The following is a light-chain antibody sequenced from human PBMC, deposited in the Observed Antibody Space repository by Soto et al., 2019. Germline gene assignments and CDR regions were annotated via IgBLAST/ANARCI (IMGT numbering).Light chain of an antibody. CDR3: SSYTSSSYVV. J-gene: IGLJ2*01. Sequence: QSALTQPPSVSGPPGQSVTISCTGTSSDVGSYNRVSWYQQPPGTAPKLMIYEVSNRPSGVPDRFSGSKSGNTASLTISGLQAEDEADYYCSSYTSSSYVVFGGGTKVTVL. V-gene: IGLV2-18*02. CDR2: EVS. CDR1: SSDVGSYNR.